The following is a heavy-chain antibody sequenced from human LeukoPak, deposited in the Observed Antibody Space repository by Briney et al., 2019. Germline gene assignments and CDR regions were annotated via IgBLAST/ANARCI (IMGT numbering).Heavy chain of an antibody. D-gene: IGHD4-23*01. J-gene: IGHJ4*02. V-gene: IGHV1-18*01. CDR2: ISAYNGNT. CDR3: ASGGKAFDY. CDR1: GYTFTSYG. Sequence: ASVKVSCKASGYTFTSYGISWVRQAPGQGLEWMGWISAYNGNTNYAQKLQGRVTITTDESTSTAYMELSSLRSEDTAMYYCASGGKAFDYWGQGTLVTVSS.